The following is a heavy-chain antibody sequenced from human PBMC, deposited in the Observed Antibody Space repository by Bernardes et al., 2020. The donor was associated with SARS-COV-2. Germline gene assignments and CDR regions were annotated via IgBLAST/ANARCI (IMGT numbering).Heavy chain of an antibody. V-gene: IGHV4-39*01. CDR3: ARRRDGYNYHYYYGMDV. Sequence: SETLSLTCTVSGGSISSSSYYWGWIRQPPGKGLEWIGSIYYSGSTYYNPSLKSRVTISVDTSKNQFSLKLSSVTAADTAVYYCARRRDGYNYHYYYGMDVWGQGTTVTVSS. CDR2: IYYSGST. D-gene: IGHD5-12*01. CDR1: GGSISSSSYY. J-gene: IGHJ6*02.